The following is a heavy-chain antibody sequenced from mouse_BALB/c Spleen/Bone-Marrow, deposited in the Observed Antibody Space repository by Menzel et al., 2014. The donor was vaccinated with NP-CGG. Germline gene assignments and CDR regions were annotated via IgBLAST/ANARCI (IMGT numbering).Heavy chain of an antibody. CDR3: TRSYGSSYEYYFDY. CDR1: GYTFTSYW. J-gene: IGHJ2*01. D-gene: IGHD1-1*01. CDR2: IYPSDSYT. Sequence: VQLQQSGAELVRPGASVKLSCKASGYTFTSYWINWVKQRPGQGLEWIGNIYPSDSYTNYNQKFKDKATLTVDKSSSTAYMQLSSPTSEDSAVYYCTRSYGSSYEYYFDYWGQGTTFTVSS. V-gene: IGHV1-69*02.